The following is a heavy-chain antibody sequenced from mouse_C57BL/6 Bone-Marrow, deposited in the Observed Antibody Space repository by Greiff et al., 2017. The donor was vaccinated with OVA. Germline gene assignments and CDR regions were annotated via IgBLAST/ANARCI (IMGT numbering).Heavy chain of an antibody. CDR3: TTGDAWYFDV. CDR1: GFNIKDDY. J-gene: IGHJ1*03. CDR2: IDPENGDT. V-gene: IGHV14-4*01. Sequence: VQLKQSGAELVRPGASVKLSCTASGFNIKDDYMHWVKQRPEQGLEWIGWIDPENGDTEYASKFQGKATITADTSSNTAYLQLSSLTSEDTAVYYCTTGDAWYFDVWGTGTTVTVSS.